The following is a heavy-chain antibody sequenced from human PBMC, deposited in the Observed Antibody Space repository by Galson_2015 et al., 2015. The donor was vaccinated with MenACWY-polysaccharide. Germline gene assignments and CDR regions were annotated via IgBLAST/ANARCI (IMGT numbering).Heavy chain of an antibody. CDR3: ARESHHDSSGYPDY. CDR2: ISSSSSYI. J-gene: IGHJ4*02. Sequence: SLRLSCAASGFTFSNYNMNWVRQAPGKGLEWVSSISSSSSYIYYADSVKGRFTISRDNAKNSLYLQMNSLRAEDTALYYCARESHHDSSGYPDYWGQGTLVTVSS. D-gene: IGHD3-22*01. CDR1: GFTFSNYN. V-gene: IGHV3-21*01.